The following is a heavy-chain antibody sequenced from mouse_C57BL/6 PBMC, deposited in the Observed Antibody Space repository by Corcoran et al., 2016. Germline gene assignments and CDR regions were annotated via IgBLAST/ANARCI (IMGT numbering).Heavy chain of an antibody. V-gene: IGHV9-3*01. D-gene: IGHD6-1*01. CDR2: INTYSGVP. J-gene: IGHJ2*01. CDR3: ARRLLSADSYLETKGKRAERRGYFDY. CDR1: GYTFTTYG. Sequence: QIQLVQSGPELKKPGETVKISCKASGYTFTTYGMSWVKQAPGKGLKWMGWINTYSGVPTYADDFKGRFAFSLETSASTAYLQINNLKNEETATYFCARRLLSADSYLETKGKRAERRGYFDYWGQGTTLTVSS.